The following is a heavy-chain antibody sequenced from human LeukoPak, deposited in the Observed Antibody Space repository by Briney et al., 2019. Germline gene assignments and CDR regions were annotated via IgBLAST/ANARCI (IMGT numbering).Heavy chain of an antibody. CDR2: IIPIFGTA. J-gene: IGHJ6*03. Sequence: GASVKVSCKASGGTFSSYAISWVRQAPGQGLEWMGGIIPIFGTANYAQKFQGRVTITADESTSTAYMELSSLRSEDTAVYYCARAGITGTTGPWDSSYYYYMDVWGKGTTVTISS. V-gene: IGHV1-69*13. CDR1: GGTFSSYA. D-gene: IGHD1-20*01. CDR3: ARAGITGTTGPWDSSYYYYMDV.